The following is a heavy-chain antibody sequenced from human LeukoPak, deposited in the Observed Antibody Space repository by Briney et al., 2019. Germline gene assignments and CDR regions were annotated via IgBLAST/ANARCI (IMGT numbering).Heavy chain of an antibody. CDR2: FDPEDGET. V-gene: IGHV1-24*01. J-gene: IGHJ4*02. CDR3: ATGLLDYYDSSGYYYL. CDR1: GYTLTELS. Sequence: ASVKVSCKVSGYTLTELSMHWVRQAPGKGLEWMGGFDPEDGETIYAQKFQGRVTMTEDTSTDTAYMELSSPRSEDTAVYYCATGLLDYYDSSGYYYLWGQGTLVTVSS. D-gene: IGHD3-22*01.